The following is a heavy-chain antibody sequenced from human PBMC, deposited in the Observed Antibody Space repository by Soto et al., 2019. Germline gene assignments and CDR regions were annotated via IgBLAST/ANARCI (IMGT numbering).Heavy chain of an antibody. CDR1: GGSISGYY. D-gene: IGHD3-3*01. CDR3: ARTYYDFWSGYWRWFDP. J-gene: IGHJ5*02. V-gene: IGHV4-59*01. Sequence: QVQLQESGPGLVKPSETLSLTCTVSGGSISGYYWSWIRQPPGKGLEWFGYINYSGSTNYNPSLKSRVTISIDTSKNQFSLKLSSVTAADTAVYYCARTYYDFWSGYWRWFDPWGQGTLVTVSS. CDR2: INYSGST.